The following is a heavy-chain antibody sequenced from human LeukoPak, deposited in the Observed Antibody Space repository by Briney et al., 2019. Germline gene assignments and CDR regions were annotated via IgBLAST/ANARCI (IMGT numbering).Heavy chain of an antibody. CDR1: GFTFSSYS. CDR3: ARAIFGVVIGCMDV. V-gene: IGHV3-21*01. Sequence: GGSLRLSCAASGFTFSSYSMNWVRQAPGKGLEWVSSISSSSSYIYYTDSVKGRFTISRDNAKNSLYLQMNSLRAEDTAVYYCARAIFGVVIGCMDVWGKGTTVTVSS. J-gene: IGHJ6*03. CDR2: ISSSSSYI. D-gene: IGHD3-3*01.